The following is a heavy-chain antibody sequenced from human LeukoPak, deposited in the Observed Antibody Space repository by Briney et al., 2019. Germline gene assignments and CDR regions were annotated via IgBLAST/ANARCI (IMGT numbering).Heavy chain of an antibody. D-gene: IGHD2-15*01. CDR1: GFTVSSNY. J-gene: IGHJ3*02. V-gene: IGHV3-53*01. CDR2: IYSGGST. Sequence: GGSLRLSCAASGFTVSSNYMSWVRQAPGKGLEWVSVIYSGGSTYYADSVKGRFTISRDNSKNTLYLQMNSLRAEDTAVYYCARGLGYCSGGSCYSGALDIWGQGTMVTVSS. CDR3: ARGLGYCSGGSCYSGALDI.